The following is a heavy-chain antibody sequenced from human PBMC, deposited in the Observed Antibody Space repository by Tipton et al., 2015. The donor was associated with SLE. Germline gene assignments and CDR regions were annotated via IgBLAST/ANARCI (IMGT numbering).Heavy chain of an antibody. V-gene: IGHV4-31*03. CDR2: IYYSGSA. CDR3: ARHDSSSPNRPVDY. D-gene: IGHD6-6*01. J-gene: IGHJ4*02. Sequence: TLSLTCSVSGGSISNDEYYWSWIRQHPGKGLEWIGFIYYSGSAFYNPSLKSRATISVDASKNQFSLNLTSVTAADTAVYYCARHDSSSPNRPVDYWGQGTLVTVSS. CDR1: GGSISNDEYY.